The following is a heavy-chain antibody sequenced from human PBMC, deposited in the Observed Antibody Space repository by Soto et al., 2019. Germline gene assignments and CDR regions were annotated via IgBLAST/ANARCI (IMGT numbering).Heavy chain of an antibody. CDR1: GCTFSSYG. J-gene: IGHJ6*02. CDR3: SREYGDESYGMDV. CDR2: IWYDGSNK. V-gene: IGHV3-33*01. D-gene: IGHD4-17*01. Sequence: QVQLVESGGGVVQPGRSLRLSCAASGCTFSSYGMHWVRQALGKGLEWVAVIWYDGSNKYYADSVKGRITITRDNSKNTLYLQMNSLRAEDTAVYYCSREYGDESYGMDVWGQGTTVTVSS.